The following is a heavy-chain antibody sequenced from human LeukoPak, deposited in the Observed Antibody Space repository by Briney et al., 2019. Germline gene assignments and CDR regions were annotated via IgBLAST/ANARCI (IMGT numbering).Heavy chain of an antibody. CDR1: GFTFSSYT. V-gene: IGHV3-21*06. J-gene: IGHJ4*02. Sequence: PGGSLRLSCTASGFTFSSYTMNWVRQAPGKGLEWVSSISSSSSYIYFADSVKGRFTISRDNDKNSLYLQMNSLRAEDTAVYYCARDRDSSCLHDYWGQGTLVTVSS. CDR2: ISSSSSYI. CDR3: ARDRDSSCLHDY. D-gene: IGHD6-6*01.